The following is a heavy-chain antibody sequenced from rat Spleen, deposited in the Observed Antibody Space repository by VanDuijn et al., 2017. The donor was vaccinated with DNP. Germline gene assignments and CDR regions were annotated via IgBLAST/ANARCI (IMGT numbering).Heavy chain of an antibody. J-gene: IGHJ2*01. D-gene: IGHD1-11*01. Sequence: EVQLVESGGGLVQPGRSMKLSCAASGLTFSNYYMAWVRQAPTKGLEWVASISIGGRNTYYPDSVKGRFTSSRDNVKSSLYLQMNSLKSEDTATYYCARAVNYGGSPYWFDYWGQGVMVTVSS. V-gene: IGHV5-25*01. CDR1: GLTFSNYY. CDR3: ARAVNYGGSPYWFDY. CDR2: ISIGGRNT.